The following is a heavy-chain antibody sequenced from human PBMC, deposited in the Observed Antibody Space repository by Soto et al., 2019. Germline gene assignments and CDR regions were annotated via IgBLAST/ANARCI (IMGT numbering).Heavy chain of an antibody. CDR2: IDVDNGDI. J-gene: IGHJ4*02. CDR3: ARDLKGGLISLIFDY. Sequence: QVQLVQSGAEVKKPGTSVKISCKTSGYSFTNYILHWVRQAPGQGLEWMGWIDVDNGDIKYSQHFQGRVTMTGDTSASTAYMHLTSQRSEDTAVYYCARDLKGGLISLIFDYWGQGTLVTVSS. V-gene: IGHV1-3*01. D-gene: IGHD3-16*01. CDR1: GYSFTNYI.